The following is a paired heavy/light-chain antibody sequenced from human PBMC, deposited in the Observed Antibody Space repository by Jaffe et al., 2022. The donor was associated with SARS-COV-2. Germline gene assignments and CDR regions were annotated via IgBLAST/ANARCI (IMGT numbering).Light chain of an antibody. J-gene: IGLJ3*02. CDR1: NLETKY. Sequence: SFVLTQPPSVSVFPGQTASITCSGDNLETKYVSWYQQKPGQSPVMVIYQDTRRPSGIPERFSGSNSGNTATLTISGTQAFDEADFYCYVWGVDTAMFGGGTRLTVL. CDR2: QDT. V-gene: IGLV3-1*01. CDR3: YVWGVDTAM.
Heavy chain of an antibody. Sequence: QGHLAESGGGVVQPGKSLRLSCVASGFSFSRFGMHWVRQAPGKGLEWVATIWYDGTKRYDADSVKGRLTISRDDSRSTVYLHLNSLRAEDTAVYYCAKEAVGLGDSQFNSHYYYGMDIWGQGTPVTVSS. CDR3: AKEAVGLGDSQFNSHYYYGMDI. V-gene: IGHV3-33*06. CDR2: IWYDGTKR. D-gene: IGHD4-17*01. CDR1: GFSFSRFG. J-gene: IGHJ6*02.